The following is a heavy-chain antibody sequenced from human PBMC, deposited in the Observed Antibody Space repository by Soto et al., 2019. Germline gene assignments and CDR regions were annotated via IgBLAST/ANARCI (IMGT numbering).Heavy chain of an antibody. CDR2: IRSKAYGGTT. V-gene: IGHV3-49*03. Sequence: GASLRLSCTASGFTFSDRALSWFCQDPGKGLEWVGFIRSKAYGGTTEYAASVKGRFTISRNDSKSIAYLQMNSLKTEDTAVYYCTREVSETYYDFWSGYYDYYYYYYMDVWGKGTTVTVSS. D-gene: IGHD3-3*01. CDR3: TREVSETYYDFWSGYYDYYYYYYMDV. CDR1: GFTFSDRA. J-gene: IGHJ6*03.